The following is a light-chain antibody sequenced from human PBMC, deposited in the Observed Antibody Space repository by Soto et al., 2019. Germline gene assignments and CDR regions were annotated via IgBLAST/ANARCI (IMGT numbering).Light chain of an antibody. J-gene: IGKJ1*01. CDR1: HSVSSY. CDR2: DAS. CDR3: KQRSNWTPWT. V-gene: IGKV3-11*01. Sequence: EIVFTQSPATLSFSPVERATLSCRASHSVSSYLAWYQQKPGHAPRLLIYDASNSATCIPARFSGSGSGTDFTLTIRSLEPEDFAVYYSKQRSNWTPWTSGQGTTVDIK.